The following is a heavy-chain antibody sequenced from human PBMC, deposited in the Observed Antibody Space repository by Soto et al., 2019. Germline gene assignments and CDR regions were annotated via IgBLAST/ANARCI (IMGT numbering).Heavy chain of an antibody. CDR3: ASAVQLATIVHSYYGMGV. CDR2: IIPIFGTA. CDR1: GGTFSSYA. D-gene: IGHD5-12*01. V-gene: IGHV1-69*12. J-gene: IGHJ6*02. Sequence: QVQLVQSGAEVKKPGSSVKVSCKASGGTFSSYAISWVRQAPGQGLEWMGGIIPIFGTANYAQKFQGRVTLTADEATSTAYMELGSLRSEDTAVYYCASAVQLATIVHSYYGMGVWGQGTTVTVSS.